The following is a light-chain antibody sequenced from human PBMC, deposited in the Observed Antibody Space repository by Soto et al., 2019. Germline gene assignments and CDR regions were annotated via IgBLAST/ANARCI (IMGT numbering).Light chain of an antibody. CDR3: AAWDDSLNGPV. CDR2: SNN. Sequence: QSVLTQPPSVSGAPGQRVSISCTGSTSNIGAPYDVHWYQQLPGTAPKLLMYSNNQRPSGVPDRFSGSKSGTSASLAISGLQSEDEADYYCAAWDDSLNGPVFGGGTKLTVL. CDR1: TSNIGAPYD. J-gene: IGLJ2*01. V-gene: IGLV1-44*01.